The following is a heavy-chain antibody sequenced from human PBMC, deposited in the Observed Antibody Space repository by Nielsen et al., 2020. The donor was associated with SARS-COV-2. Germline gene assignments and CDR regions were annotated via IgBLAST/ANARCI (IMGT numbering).Heavy chain of an antibody. CDR3: ASQYGSGSYLWDYYYGMDV. CDR2: IIPILGIA. J-gene: IGHJ6*02. D-gene: IGHD3-10*01. V-gene: IGHV1-69*02. Sequence: WVRQAPGQGLEWMGRIIPILGIANYAQKFQGRVTITADKSTSTAYMELSSLRSEDTAVYYCASQYGSGSYLWDYYYGMDVWGQGTTVTVSS.